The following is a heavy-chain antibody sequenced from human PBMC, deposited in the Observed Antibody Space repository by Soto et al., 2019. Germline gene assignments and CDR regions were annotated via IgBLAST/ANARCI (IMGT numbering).Heavy chain of an antibody. J-gene: IGHJ4*02. V-gene: IGHV3-33*06. CDR2: IWYDASKK. CDR1: GFTLGRYG. Sequence: PGGSLRLSCAASGFTLGRYGMSWVRQAPGKGLEWVAVIWYDASKKYYADSVKGRFTISRDNSKNTLYLQMNGLRAGDTAVYYCAKEYSTSFDYWGQGTPVTVS. CDR3: AKEYSTSFDY. D-gene: IGHD6-6*01.